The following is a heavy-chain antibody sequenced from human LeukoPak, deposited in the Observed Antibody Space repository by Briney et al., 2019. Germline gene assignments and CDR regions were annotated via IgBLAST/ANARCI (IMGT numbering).Heavy chain of an antibody. D-gene: IGHD4-17*01. Sequence: SETLSLTCTVSGGSFSINNYYWTWIRQPPGKGLEWIGSIYYDGSTYYYPSLKSRVTISVDWSKNQFSLNLSSVTAADTAVYYCASTNDFGDYMGAWGQGTLVTVSS. CDR1: GGSFSINNYY. V-gene: IGHV4-39*07. CDR3: ASTNDFGDYMGA. CDR2: IYYDGST. J-gene: IGHJ5*02.